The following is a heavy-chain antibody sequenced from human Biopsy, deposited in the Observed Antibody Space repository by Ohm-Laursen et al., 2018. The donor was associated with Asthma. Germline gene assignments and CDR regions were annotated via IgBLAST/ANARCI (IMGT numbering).Heavy chain of an antibody. Sequence: SLRLSCAASGFVFRSHAMHWVRQAPGKGLEWVAVVSYDGGVVHYADSMKGRFTIFRDNAKSTLYLQMNRLRTGDTAVYFCAKRRGYSDLTDFDHWGQGTLVTVSS. CDR3: AKRRGYSDLTDFDH. J-gene: IGHJ4*02. CDR2: VSYDGGVV. D-gene: IGHD3-3*01. CDR1: GFVFRSHA. V-gene: IGHV3-30*18.